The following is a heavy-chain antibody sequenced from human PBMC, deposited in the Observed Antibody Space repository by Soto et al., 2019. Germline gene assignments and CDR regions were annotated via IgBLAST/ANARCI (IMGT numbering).Heavy chain of an antibody. CDR1: GYSFTSYW. V-gene: IGHV5-10-1*01. D-gene: IGHD3-22*01. Sequence: ASLKTSCKGSGYSFTSYWISWVRQMPGKGLEWMGRIATSDSYTDYSPSFQGHVTISADKSISTAYLQWSSRKASDTAMYYCARRRPDYYDSSGSDYWGQGTLVTVSS. CDR2: IATSDSYT. J-gene: IGHJ4*02. CDR3: ARRRPDYYDSSGSDY.